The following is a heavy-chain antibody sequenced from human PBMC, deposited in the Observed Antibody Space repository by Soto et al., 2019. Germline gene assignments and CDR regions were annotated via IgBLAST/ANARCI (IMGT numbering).Heavy chain of an antibody. CDR2: IYYSGST. D-gene: IGHD3-22*01. J-gene: IGHJ4*02. Sequence: SQTLSLTCTVSVGSISSGGYYWSWIRQHPGKGLGWIGYIYYSGSTYYNPSLKSRVTISVDTSKNLYSLKLSSVTAADTAGYYCARLITMMAPYFDYWGQGTLVTVSS. V-gene: IGHV4-31*03. CDR1: VGSISSGGYY. CDR3: ARLITMMAPYFDY.